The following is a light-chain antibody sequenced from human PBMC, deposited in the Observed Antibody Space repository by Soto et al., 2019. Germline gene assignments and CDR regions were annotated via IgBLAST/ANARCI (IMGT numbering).Light chain of an antibody. V-gene: IGLV1-44*01. J-gene: IGLJ2*01. CDR2: IDN. Sequence: QSVLTQPPSASGTPGQRVTISCSGSTSNIGSNTVNWYQQFPGTAPKLLIYIDNQRPSGVPDRFSCSRSGTSASLAISGLQSDDEADYYCATWDDIPNGPVFGGGTKLTVL. CDR1: TSNIGSNT. CDR3: ATWDDIPNGPV.